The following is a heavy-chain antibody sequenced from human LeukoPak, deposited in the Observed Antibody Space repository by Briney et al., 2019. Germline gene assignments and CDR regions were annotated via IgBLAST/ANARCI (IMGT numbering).Heavy chain of an antibody. CDR2: ISGSGGST. V-gene: IGHV3-23*01. CDR1: GFTFSSYA. D-gene: IGHD6-6*01. CDR3: ARGHIAARPFDY. Sequence: PGGSLRLPCAASGFTFSSYAMSWVRQAPGKGLEWVSAISGSGGSTYYADSVKGRFTISRDNSKNTLYLQMNSLRAEDTAVYYCARGHIAARPFDYWGQGTLVTVSS. J-gene: IGHJ4*02.